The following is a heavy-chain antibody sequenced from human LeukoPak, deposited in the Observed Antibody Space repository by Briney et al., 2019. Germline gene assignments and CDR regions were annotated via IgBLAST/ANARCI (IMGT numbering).Heavy chain of an antibody. Sequence: PGGSLRLSCAASEFTFNSYVMNWVRQAPGKGLEWVSYISSSGGTTYYADSMKGRFTISRDNAKNSLYLQMNSLKAEDTAVYYCAREPPHSGMDVWGRGTTVTVSS. CDR2: ISSSGGTT. CDR3: AREPPHSGMDV. D-gene: IGHD1-26*01. J-gene: IGHJ6*04. V-gene: IGHV3-48*03. CDR1: EFTFNSYV.